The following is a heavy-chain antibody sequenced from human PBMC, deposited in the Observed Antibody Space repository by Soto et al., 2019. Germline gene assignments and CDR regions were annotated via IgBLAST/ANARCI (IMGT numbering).Heavy chain of an antibody. CDR1: GGSISTYF. CDR3: ARSLRTSLYNRFAP. Sequence: SETLSLTCTVSGGSISTYFWSWIRQPPGKGLEWIGYIHKNGSTDYNPALKSRVTILLDMSNKQFSLKLTSVTAADTAVYYCARSLRTSLYNRFAPPTQGTRVTVSS. V-gene: IGHV4-59*01. CDR2: IHKNGST. J-gene: IGHJ5*01. D-gene: IGHD2-2*01.